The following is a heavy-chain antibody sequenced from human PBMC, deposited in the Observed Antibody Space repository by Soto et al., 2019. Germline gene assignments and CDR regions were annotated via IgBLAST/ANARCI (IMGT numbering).Heavy chain of an antibody. CDR1: GGTFSSYA. D-gene: IGHD6-13*01. Sequence: QVQLVQSGAEVKKPGSSVKVSCKASGGTFSSYAISWVRQAPGQGLEWMGGIIPIFGTANYAQKFQGRVTITADKSPGTAYMELSSLRSEDTAVYYCARDKQQLVPNYYYYYGMDVWGQGTTVTVSS. V-gene: IGHV1-69*06. J-gene: IGHJ6*02. CDR3: ARDKQQLVPNYYYYYGMDV. CDR2: IIPIFGTA.